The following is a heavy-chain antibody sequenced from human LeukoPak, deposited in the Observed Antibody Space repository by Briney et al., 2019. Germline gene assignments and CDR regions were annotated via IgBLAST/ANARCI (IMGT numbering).Heavy chain of an antibody. CDR3: ARGVYIAAAQYGY. Sequence: TSETLSLTCTVSGGSISSYYWSWIRQPPGKGLEWIGYIYYSGTTNYNPSLKSRVTISVDTSKNQFSLKPSSVTAADTAVYYCARGVYIAAAQYGYWGQGTLVTVSS. D-gene: IGHD6-13*01. V-gene: IGHV4-59*01. CDR2: IYYSGTT. J-gene: IGHJ4*02. CDR1: GGSISSYY.